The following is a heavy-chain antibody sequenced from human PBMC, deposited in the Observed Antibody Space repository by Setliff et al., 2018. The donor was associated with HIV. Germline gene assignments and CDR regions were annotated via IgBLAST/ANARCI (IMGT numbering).Heavy chain of an antibody. CDR1: GITFINAA. Sequence: GGSLRLSCVTSGITFINAAMAWVRQAPGKGPEWISFIYSGSSSAVFADSVKGRFTISRDNSRNTLFLQMNSLRAEDTAVYYCAKEPSSCSAPRPSLCGYFDSWGQGTRVTVSS. D-gene: IGHD2-21*01. CDR2: IYSGSSSA. CDR3: AKEPSSCSAPRPSLCGYFDS. V-gene: IGHV3-23*03. J-gene: IGHJ4*01.